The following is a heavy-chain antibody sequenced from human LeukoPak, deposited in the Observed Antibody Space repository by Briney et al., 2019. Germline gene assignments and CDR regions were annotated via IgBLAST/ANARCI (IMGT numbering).Heavy chain of an antibody. CDR1: GGSFSGYY. Sequence: PSETLSLTCAVYGGSFSGYYWSWIRQPPGKGLEWIGEINHSGSTNYNPSLKSRVTISVDTSKNQFSLKLSSVTAADTAVYYCARGPRAVVYSSSWYGNYYYYGMDVWGQGTTVTVSS. D-gene: IGHD6-13*01. J-gene: IGHJ6*02. V-gene: IGHV4-34*01. CDR3: ARGPRAVVYSSSWYGNYYYYGMDV. CDR2: INHSGST.